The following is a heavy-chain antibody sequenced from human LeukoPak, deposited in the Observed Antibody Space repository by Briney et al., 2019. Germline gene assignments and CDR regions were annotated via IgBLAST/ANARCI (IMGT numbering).Heavy chain of an antibody. CDR1: GFTFSNFW. CDR2: IKQDETEK. D-gene: IGHD3-3*01. Sequence: PGGSLRLSCTASGFTFSNFWMGWVRQAPGKGLEWVANIKQDETEKFYLGSVKGRFTISRDNAKNTLYLQMNSLRAEDTAVYYCAKTPRHDFWSANDWGQGTLVTVSS. V-gene: IGHV3-7*03. J-gene: IGHJ4*02. CDR3: AKTPRHDFWSAND.